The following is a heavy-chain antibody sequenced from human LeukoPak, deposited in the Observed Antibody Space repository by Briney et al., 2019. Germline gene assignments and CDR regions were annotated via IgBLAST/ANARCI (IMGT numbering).Heavy chain of an antibody. CDR3: AREGPIVGATHLVDY. D-gene: IGHD1-26*01. J-gene: IGHJ4*02. V-gene: IGHV1-2*02. Sequence: GASVKVSCKASGYTFTDYYMHWVRQAPGQGLEWMRWINPNSGGTNYAQKFQGRVTMARDTSISTAYMELSRLRSDDTAVYYCAREGPIVGATHLVDYWGQGTLVTVSS. CDR2: INPNSGGT. CDR1: GYTFTDYY.